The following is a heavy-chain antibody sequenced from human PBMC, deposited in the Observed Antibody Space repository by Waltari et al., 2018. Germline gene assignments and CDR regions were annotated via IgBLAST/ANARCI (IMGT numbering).Heavy chain of an antibody. J-gene: IGHJ2*01. CDR3: ARAGWLQFYWYFDL. V-gene: IGHV4-59*01. CDR1: GGSISSYY. CDR2: IYYSGST. D-gene: IGHD5-12*01. Sequence: QVQLQESGPGLVKPSETLSLTCTVSGGSISSYYWSWIRPPPGKGLEWIGYIYYSGSTNYNPSLKSRVTISVDTSKNQFSLKLSSVTAADTAVYYCARAGWLQFYWYFDLWGRGTLVTVSS.